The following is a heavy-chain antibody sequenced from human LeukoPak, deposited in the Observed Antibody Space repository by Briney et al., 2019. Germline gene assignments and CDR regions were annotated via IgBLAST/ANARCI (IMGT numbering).Heavy chain of an antibody. V-gene: IGHV4-61*01. CDR1: GGSVSSGSYC. Sequence: SETLSLTCTVSGGSVSSGSYCWSWIRQPPGKGLEWIGYIYYSGSTNYNPSLNSRVTISVDTSKNQFSLKLSSVTAADTAVYYCARDGYSSGWYPGYYYYYGMDVWGQGTTVTVSS. D-gene: IGHD6-19*01. CDR3: ARDGYSSGWYPGYYYYYGMDV. J-gene: IGHJ6*02. CDR2: IYYSGST.